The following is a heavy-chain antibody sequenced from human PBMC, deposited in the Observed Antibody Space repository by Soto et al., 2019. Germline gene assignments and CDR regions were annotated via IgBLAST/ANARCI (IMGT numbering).Heavy chain of an antibody. CDR3: AGVTATTRSLYQYWYCMDV. J-gene: IGHJ6*04. CDR2: MNTNSDTT. CDR1: GFTFTNYD. D-gene: IGHD1-26*01. V-gene: IGHV1-8*01. Sequence: QVQLVQSGAEVKKPGASVKVSCTASGFTFTNYDVNWVRQAAGQGPEWMGWMNTNSDTTDNAQKFQGRLTLTRNPSRNTVYLELSSLTSEDTAVYYCAGVTATTRSLYQYWYCMDVWGKGTTVTVSS.